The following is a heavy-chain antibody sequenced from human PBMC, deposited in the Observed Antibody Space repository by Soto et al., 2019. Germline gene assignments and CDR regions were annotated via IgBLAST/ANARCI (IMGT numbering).Heavy chain of an antibody. CDR3: AKDRGDYYDSSGYPYDAFDI. CDR1: GFTFSSYA. V-gene: IGHV3-23*01. Sequence: EVQLLESGGGLVQPGGSLRLSCAASGFTFSSYAMSWVRQAPGKGLEWVSAISGSGGSTYYADSVKGRFTISRDTSKNTLYLQMNSLRAEDTAVYYCAKDRGDYYDSSGYPYDAFDIWGQGTIVTVSS. J-gene: IGHJ3*02. CDR2: ISGSGGST. D-gene: IGHD3-22*01.